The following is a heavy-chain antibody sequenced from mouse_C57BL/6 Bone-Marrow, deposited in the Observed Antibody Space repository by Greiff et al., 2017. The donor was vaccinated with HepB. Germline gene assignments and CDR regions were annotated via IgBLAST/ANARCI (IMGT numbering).Heavy chain of an antibody. V-gene: IGHV1-81*01. CDR2: IYPRSGNT. Sequence: VQLQQSGAELARPGASVKLSCKASGYTFTSYGISWVKQRTGQGLEWIGEIYPRSGNTYYNEKFKGKATLTADKSSSTAYMELRSLTSEDSAVYFCARRLLWLRRDRAYWGQGTLVTVSA. CDR1: GYTFTSYG. D-gene: IGHD2-2*01. CDR3: ARRLLWLRRDRAY. J-gene: IGHJ3*01.